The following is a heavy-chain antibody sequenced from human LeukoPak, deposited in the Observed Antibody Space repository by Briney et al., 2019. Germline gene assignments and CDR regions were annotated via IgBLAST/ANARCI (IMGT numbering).Heavy chain of an antibody. J-gene: IGHJ6*03. Sequence: GGSLRLSCAASGFSFSSYWMSWVRQAPGKGLVWVSHIDTDGSNSTYADSVKGRFTISRDNAKNTLYLQMNSLRAEDTAVYYCAKDFSITMVRGVQNYYYYYMDVWGKGTTVTISS. CDR3: AKDFSITMVRGVQNYYYYYMDV. CDR2: IDTDGSNS. V-gene: IGHV3-74*01. CDR1: GFSFSSYW. D-gene: IGHD3-10*01.